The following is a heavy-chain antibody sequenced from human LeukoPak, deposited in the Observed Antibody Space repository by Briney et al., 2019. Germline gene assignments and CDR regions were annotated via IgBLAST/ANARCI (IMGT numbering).Heavy chain of an antibody. V-gene: IGHV3-23*01. J-gene: IGHJ6*02. CDR3: AKYITMVRGVSILDYYYGMDV. Sequence: GGSLRLSCAASGFTFSSYAMSWVRQAPGKGLEWVSAISGSGGSTYYADSVKGRFTISRDNSKNTLYLQMNSLRAEDTAVYYCAKYITMVRGVSILDYYYGMDVWGQGTTVTVSS. CDR2: ISGSGGST. CDR1: GFTFSSYA. D-gene: IGHD3-10*01.